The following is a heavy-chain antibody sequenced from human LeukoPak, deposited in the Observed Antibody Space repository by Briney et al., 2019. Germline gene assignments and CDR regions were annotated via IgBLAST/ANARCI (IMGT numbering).Heavy chain of an antibody. CDR3: ARQGVVAGELQY. V-gene: IGHV3-48*03. CDR1: GFTFSSYE. CDR2: ISSSWSTI. D-gene: IGHD6-19*01. J-gene: IGHJ4*02. Sequence: GGSLRLSCAASGFTFSSYEMNWVRHAPRKGVEWLSYISSSWSTIFYADSVKGRFTISRDNAENSLYLQIHSLRREDTPLYFCARQGVVAGELQYGGKGSLRTLSS.